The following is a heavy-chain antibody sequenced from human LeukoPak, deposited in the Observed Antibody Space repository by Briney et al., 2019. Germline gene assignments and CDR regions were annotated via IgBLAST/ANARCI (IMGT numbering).Heavy chain of an antibody. CDR1: GGSISSGGSS. V-gene: IGHV4-30-2*01. D-gene: IGHD3-22*01. CDR2: IYHSGST. J-gene: IGHJ4*02. Sequence: PSETLSLTCAVSGGSISSGGSSWSWIRQPPGKGLEWIGYIYHSGSTYYNPSLKSRVTISVDRSKNQFSLKLSSVTAADTAVYYCARNLLYYYDSSGYYEEDYFDYWGQGTLVTVSS. CDR3: ARNLLYYYDSSGYYEEDYFDY.